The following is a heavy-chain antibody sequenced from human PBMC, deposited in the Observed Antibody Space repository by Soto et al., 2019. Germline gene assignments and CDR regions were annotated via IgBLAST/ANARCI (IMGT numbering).Heavy chain of an antibody. V-gene: IGHV1-69*13. Sequence: ASVKVSCKASGGTFSSYAISWVRQAPGRGLEWMGGIIPIFGTANYAQKFQGRVTITADESTSTAYMELSSLRSEDTAVYYCARDPGHYDSSGYYHRWFDPWGQGTLVTVSS. J-gene: IGHJ5*02. CDR3: ARDPGHYDSSGYYHRWFDP. D-gene: IGHD3-22*01. CDR2: IIPIFGTA. CDR1: GGTFSSYA.